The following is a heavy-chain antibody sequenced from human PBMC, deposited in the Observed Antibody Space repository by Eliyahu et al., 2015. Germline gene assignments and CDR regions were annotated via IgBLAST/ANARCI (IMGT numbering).Heavy chain of an antibody. Sequence: QVQLVESGGGVVQPGRSLRLSCAASGFTFSSYGMHWVRQAPGKGLEWVAVIWYDGSNKYYADSVKGRFTISRDNSKNTLYLQMNSLRAEDTAVYYCARAFIDTGGYYYYGMDVWGQGTTVTVSS. D-gene: IGHD2-8*02. CDR2: IWYDGSNK. V-gene: IGHV3-33*01. CDR1: GFTFSSYG. CDR3: ARAFIDTGGYYYYGMDV. J-gene: IGHJ6*02.